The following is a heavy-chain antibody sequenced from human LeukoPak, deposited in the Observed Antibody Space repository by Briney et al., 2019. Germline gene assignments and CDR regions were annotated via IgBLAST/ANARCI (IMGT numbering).Heavy chain of an antibody. J-gene: IGHJ5*02. Sequence: PSETLSLTSTVAGASVSSHYWGWNRQPAGKGMEWIGSIYTWGRPNYNPSLKARVSMSVEKPQNQFSLKLSSLTATEPAVYYFARGRLPAAKEGHWFDPCGQGTLVTVSA. CDR3: ARGRLPAAKEGHWFDP. V-gene: IGHV4-4*07. CDR2: IYTWGRP. CDR1: GASVSSHY. D-gene: IGHD2-2*01.